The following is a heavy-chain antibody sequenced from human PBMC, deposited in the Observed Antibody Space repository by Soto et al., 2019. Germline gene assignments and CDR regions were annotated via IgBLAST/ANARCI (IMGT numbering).Heavy chain of an antibody. D-gene: IGHD6-6*01. CDR3: ASPSIGDRRYGMDV. CDR2: IYTGGRT. CDR1: GFLVSNNY. Sequence: GSLRLSCAASGFLVSNNYMSWVRQAPGKGLEWVSVIYTGGRTYYADSVKGKFTISRDNSKNTLYLQMNSLRDDDTAVYYCASPSIGDRRYGMDVWGQGTTVTVSS. J-gene: IGHJ6*02. V-gene: IGHV3-66*01.